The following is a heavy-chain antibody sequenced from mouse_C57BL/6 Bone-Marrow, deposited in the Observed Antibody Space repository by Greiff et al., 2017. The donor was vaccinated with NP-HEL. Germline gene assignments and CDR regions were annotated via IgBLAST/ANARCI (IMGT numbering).Heavy chain of an antibody. Sequence: VQLQQSGAELVKPGASVKLSCKASGYTFTEYTIHWVKQRSGQGLEWIGWFYPGSGSIKYNEKFKDKATLTADKSSSTAYMELSRLTSEDSAVYFCARHNYYYGSSYDYAMDYWGQGTSVTVSS. D-gene: IGHD1-1*01. CDR3: ARHNYYYGSSYDYAMDY. J-gene: IGHJ4*01. CDR1: GYTFTEYT. V-gene: IGHV1-62-2*01. CDR2: FYPGSGSI.